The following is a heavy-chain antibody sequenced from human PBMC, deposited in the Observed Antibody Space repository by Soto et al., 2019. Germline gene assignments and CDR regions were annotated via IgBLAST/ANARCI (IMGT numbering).Heavy chain of an antibody. D-gene: IGHD6-13*01. Sequence: QVQLQESGPGLVKPSETLSLTCTVSGGSISSYYWSWIRQPPGKGLEWIGYIYYRGSTNYNPSLKSRVTISVDPSKNQFSLKLSAVTAADTAVYYCASIAAAADNWFDPWGQGTLVTVSS. J-gene: IGHJ5*02. CDR3: ASIAAAADNWFDP. CDR2: IYYRGST. V-gene: IGHV4-59*01. CDR1: GGSISSYY.